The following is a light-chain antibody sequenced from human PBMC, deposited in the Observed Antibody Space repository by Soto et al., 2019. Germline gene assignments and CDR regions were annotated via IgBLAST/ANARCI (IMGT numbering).Light chain of an antibody. CDR1: QSVSSY. CDR3: HQRRNWTSMYT. CDR2: DAS. V-gene: IGKV3-11*01. Sequence: EIVLTQSPATLSLSPGERATLSCRASQSVSSYLAWYQQKPGQAPKLLIYDASNRATGIPARFSGSGSGTDSALTISSIEPEDFEVYYYHQRRNWTSMYTFGQGTKLEIK. J-gene: IGKJ2*01.